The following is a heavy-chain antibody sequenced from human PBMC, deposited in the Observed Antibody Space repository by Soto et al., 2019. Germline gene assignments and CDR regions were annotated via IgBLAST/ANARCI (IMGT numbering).Heavy chain of an antibody. CDR2: IYYSGST. CDR3: ARDGRSLLGVWEGYFDY. V-gene: IGHV4-31*03. D-gene: IGHD2-8*02. CDR1: GGSISSGGYY. Sequence: QVQLQESGPGLVKPSQTLSLTCTVSGGSISSGGYYWSWIRQHPGKGLEWIGYIYYSGSTYYNPSLKSRVTISVDTSKNQFSLKLSSVTAADTAVYYCARDGRSLLGVWEGYFDYWGQGTLVTVSS. J-gene: IGHJ4*02.